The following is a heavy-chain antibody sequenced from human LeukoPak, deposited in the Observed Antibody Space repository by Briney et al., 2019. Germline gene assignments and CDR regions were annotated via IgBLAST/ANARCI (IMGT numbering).Heavy chain of an antibody. J-gene: IGHJ4*02. D-gene: IGHD2-2*01. CDR2: ISYDGSNK. CDR1: GFTFSSYA. V-gene: IGHV3-30*04. CDR3: ARDHIVVVPAATFSLDY. Sequence: GGSLRLSCAASGFTFSSYAMHWVRQAPGKGLEWVAVISYDGSNKYYADSVKGRFTISRDNSKNTLYLQMNSLRAEDTAVYYCARDHIVVVPAATFSLDYWGQGTLVTVSS.